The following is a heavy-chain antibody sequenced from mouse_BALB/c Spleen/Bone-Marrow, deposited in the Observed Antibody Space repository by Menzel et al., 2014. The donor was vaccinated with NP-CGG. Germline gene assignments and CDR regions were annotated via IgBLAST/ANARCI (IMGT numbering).Heavy chain of an antibody. CDR2: ITSGGST. Sequence: EVHLVESGGGLVKPGGSLKLSCAASGFTFSNYVMSWVRQTPEKGLEWVASITSGGSTYYPDSVKGRFTISRDNARNILYLQMSSLRSEDTAMYYCARGRGGYYEFAYWGQGTLVTVSA. CDR3: ARGRGGYYEFAY. D-gene: IGHD2-3*01. J-gene: IGHJ3*01. V-gene: IGHV5-6-5*01. CDR1: GFTFSNYV.